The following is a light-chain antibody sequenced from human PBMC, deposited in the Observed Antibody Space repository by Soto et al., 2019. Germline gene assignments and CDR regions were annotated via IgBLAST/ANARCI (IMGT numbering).Light chain of an antibody. CDR2: GAS. J-gene: IGKJ1*01. CDR3: HQYNYWLAWT. V-gene: IGKV3-15*01. Sequence: EIVMTQSPATLSVSPGERDILSCRASLSVSSKLAWYQQKPGQAPRLLIYGASTRATGVPARFSGSGSGTEFTLTISSLQSEDFAVYYCHQYNYWLAWTFGQGTKV. CDR1: LSVSSK.